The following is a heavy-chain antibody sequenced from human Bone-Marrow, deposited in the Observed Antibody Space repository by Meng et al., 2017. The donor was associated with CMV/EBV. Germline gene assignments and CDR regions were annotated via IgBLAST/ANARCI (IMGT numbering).Heavy chain of an antibody. V-gene: IGHV3-30*02. CDR1: GFSFNSYA. Sequence: GGSLRLSCAASGFSFNSYAMHWVRQPPGKGLEWVTFIRYDGNNVYYADSVKGRFTVSRDNSKNTLHLQMNRLRPEDTAVYYCAKGEYNSPSLLDYWGQGKLVTVSS. D-gene: IGHD6-6*01. J-gene: IGHJ4*02. CDR2: IRYDGNNV. CDR3: AKGEYNSPSLLDY.